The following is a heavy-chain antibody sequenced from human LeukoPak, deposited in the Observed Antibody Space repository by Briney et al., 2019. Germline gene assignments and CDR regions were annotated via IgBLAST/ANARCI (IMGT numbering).Heavy chain of an antibody. CDR1: GFTVSSNY. Sequence: GSLRLSCAASGFTVSSNYMSWVRQPPGKGLEWIGEINHSGSTNYNPSLKSRVTISVDTSKNQFSLKLSSVTAADTAVYYCARKRQWLNAFDIWGQGTMVTVSS. CDR2: INHSGST. D-gene: IGHD6-19*01. J-gene: IGHJ3*02. V-gene: IGHV4-34*01. CDR3: ARKRQWLNAFDI.